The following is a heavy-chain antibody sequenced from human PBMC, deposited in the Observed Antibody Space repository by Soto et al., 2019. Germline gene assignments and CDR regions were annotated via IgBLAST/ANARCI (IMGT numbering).Heavy chain of an antibody. V-gene: IGHV3-48*02. CDR2: ISSSSSTI. Sequence: GGSLRLSCAASGFTVSSNCMNWVRQAPGKGLEWVSYISSSSSTIYDADYVKGRFTISRDNAKNSLYLQMNSLRDEDTAVYYCARDNFYYNALDVWGQGTTVTVSS. J-gene: IGHJ6*02. CDR1: GFTVSSNC. CDR3: ARDNFYYNALDV.